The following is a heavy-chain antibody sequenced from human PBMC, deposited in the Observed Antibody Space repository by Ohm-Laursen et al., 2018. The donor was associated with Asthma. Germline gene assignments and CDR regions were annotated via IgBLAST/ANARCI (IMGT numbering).Heavy chain of an antibody. CDR1: GGSISSSNYY. V-gene: IGHV4-39*01. J-gene: IGHJ5*02. Sequence: SETLSLTCAVSGGSISSSNYYWGWVRQPPGKGLEWIGSRSYSGPTYSTPSFKSRVTISVDSSKNQFSLNLSSVTAADTAVYYCARGGVGATLHNWFDPWGQGTLVTVSS. D-gene: IGHD1-26*01. CDR3: ARGGVGATLHNWFDP. CDR2: RSYSGPT.